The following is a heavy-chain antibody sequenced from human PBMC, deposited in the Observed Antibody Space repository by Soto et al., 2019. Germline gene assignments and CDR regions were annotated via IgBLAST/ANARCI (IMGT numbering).Heavy chain of an antibody. Sequence: LSLTCTVSGGSISSYYWSWIRQPPGKGLEWIGYIYYSGSTNYNPSLRSRVTISVDTSKNQFSLKLSSVTAADTAVYYCARDHELRYFDWSQAYYYYYGMDVWGQGTTVTVSS. CDR1: GGSISSYY. V-gene: IGHV4-59*01. D-gene: IGHD3-9*01. CDR2: IYYSGST. CDR3: ARDHELRYFDWSQAYYYYYGMDV. J-gene: IGHJ6*02.